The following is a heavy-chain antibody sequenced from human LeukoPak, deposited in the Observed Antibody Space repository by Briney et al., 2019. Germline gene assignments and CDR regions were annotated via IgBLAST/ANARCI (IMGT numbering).Heavy chain of an antibody. CDR1: GFTFSSYA. D-gene: IGHD6-19*01. J-gene: IGHJ4*02. Sequence: PGGSLRLPCAASGFTFSSYAMSWVRQAPGKGLEWVSVIYSGGSTYYADSVKGRFTISRDNSKNTLYLQMNSLRAEDTAVYYCASSASSGWYDYWGQGTLVTVSS. CDR2: IYSGGST. CDR3: ASSASSGWYDY. V-gene: IGHV3-53*01.